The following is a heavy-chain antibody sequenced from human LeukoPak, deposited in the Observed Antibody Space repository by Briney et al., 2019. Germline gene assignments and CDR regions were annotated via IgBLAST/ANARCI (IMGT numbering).Heavy chain of an antibody. J-gene: IGHJ4*02. V-gene: IGHV4-39*01. CDR2: IYYSGST. D-gene: IGHD1-7*01. Sequence: SETLSLTCTVSGGSISSSSYYWGWIRQPPGKGLEWIGSIYYSGSTYYNPSLKSRVTISVDTSKNQFSLKLSSVTAADTAVYYCAEKKNFYFDYWGQGTLVTVSS. CDR1: GGSISSSSYY. CDR3: AEKKNFYFDY.